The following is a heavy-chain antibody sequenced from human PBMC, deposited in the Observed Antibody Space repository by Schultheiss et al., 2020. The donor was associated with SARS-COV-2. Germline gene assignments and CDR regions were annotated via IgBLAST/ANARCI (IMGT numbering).Heavy chain of an antibody. CDR3: ARPDGDYALYGMDV. J-gene: IGHJ6*02. D-gene: IGHD4-17*01. Sequence: SETLSLICTVSGSSISGYFWTWIRQPPGKGLDPIGNIYFTGITKYNPSLKSRGTISVDTSKNQFSLKLSSVTAADTAVYYCARPDGDYALYGMDVWGQGTTVTVSS. CDR2: IYFTGIT. CDR1: GSSISGYF. V-gene: IGHV4-59*08.